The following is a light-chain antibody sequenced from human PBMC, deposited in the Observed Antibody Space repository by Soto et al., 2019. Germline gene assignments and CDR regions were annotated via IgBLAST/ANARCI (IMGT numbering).Light chain of an antibody. V-gene: IGKV1-12*01. CDR3: QQANSFPFT. CDR2: AAS. J-gene: IGKJ3*01. Sequence: DIQMTQSPSSVSASVGDRVSITCRASQAITRSLAWYQQKPGEAPKLLIYAASILQSGVPSRFSGSGSGTDFTPTITRLQPEDFASYYCQQANSFPFTFGPGTKV. CDR1: QAITRS.